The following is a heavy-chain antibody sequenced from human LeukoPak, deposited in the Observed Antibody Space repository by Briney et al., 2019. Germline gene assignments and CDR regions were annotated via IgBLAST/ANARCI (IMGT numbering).Heavy chain of an antibody. CDR1: GGTFSSYA. V-gene: IGHV1-69*05. D-gene: IGHD2-2*01. Sequence: SVKVSCKASGGTFSSYAISWVRQAPGQGLEWMGRIIPIFGTANYAQKFQGRVTITTDEYTSTAYMELSSLRSEDTAVYYCTREGYCSSTSCSYNWXDPXGQGXXVTV. CDR2: IIPIFGTA. J-gene: IGHJ5*02. CDR3: TREGYCSSTSCSYNWXDP.